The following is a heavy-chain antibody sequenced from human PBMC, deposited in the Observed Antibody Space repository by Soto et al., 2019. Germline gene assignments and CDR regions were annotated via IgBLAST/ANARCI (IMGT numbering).Heavy chain of an antibody. CDR3: ARDRATVIVLMSFDI. D-gene: IGHD2-8*01. Sequence: QVQLVQSGAEVKKPGSSVKVSCTASGGTFSSYAISWVRQAPGQGLEWMGGIIPIFGTANYAQEFQGRVTITADESTSSAYMELSSLRSEDTAVYYCARDRATVIVLMSFDIWGQGPMVTVSS. CDR2: IIPIFGTA. J-gene: IGHJ3*02. V-gene: IGHV1-69*01. CDR1: GGTFSSYA.